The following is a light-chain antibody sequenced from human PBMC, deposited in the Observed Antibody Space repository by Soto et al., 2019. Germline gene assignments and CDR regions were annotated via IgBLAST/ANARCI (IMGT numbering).Light chain of an antibody. CDR1: QSVLYNSNNKNY. J-gene: IGKJ1*01. CDR3: QQFLSSPRT. V-gene: IGKV4-1*01. Sequence: DIVMTQSPDSLAVSLGERATINCKSSQSVLYNSNNKNYLAWYQQRPGQPPKLLIYWASTRESGVPDRFSGSGSGTDFALTISSQQAEDVAVYYCQQFLSSPRTFGQGTKVEIK. CDR2: WAS.